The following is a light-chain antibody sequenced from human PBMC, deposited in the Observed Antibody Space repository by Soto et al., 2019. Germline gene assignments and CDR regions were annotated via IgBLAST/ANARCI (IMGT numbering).Light chain of an antibody. CDR2: DAS. CDR1: QSVSSY. CDR3: QQRSNWPPAWT. V-gene: IGKV3-11*01. Sequence: IVLTQSPATLSLSPGERATLSCRASQSVSSYLAWYQQKPGQAPRLLIYDASNRATGIPARFSGSGSGTDFTLTLSSLEPEDFAVYYCQQRSNWPPAWTFGQGTKVDIK. J-gene: IGKJ1*01.